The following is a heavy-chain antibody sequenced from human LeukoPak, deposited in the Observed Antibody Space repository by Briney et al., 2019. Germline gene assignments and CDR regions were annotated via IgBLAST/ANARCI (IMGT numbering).Heavy chain of an antibody. J-gene: IGHJ3*02. D-gene: IGHD5-18*01. CDR1: GGTFSSYA. Sequence: SVKVSCKASGGTFSSYAISWVRQAPGQGLEWMGGIIPIFGTANYAQKFQGRVTITADESTSTAYMELSSLRSEDTAVYYCARPAVGGYSYAHTDAFDIWGQGTMVTVSS. CDR2: IIPIFGTA. CDR3: ARPAVGGYSYAHTDAFDI. V-gene: IGHV1-69*13.